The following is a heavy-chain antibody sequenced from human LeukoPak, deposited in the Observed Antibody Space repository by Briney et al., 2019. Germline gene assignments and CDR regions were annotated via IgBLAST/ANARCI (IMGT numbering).Heavy chain of an antibody. V-gene: IGHV3-53*01. CDR1: GFTVSSNY. CDR2: IYSGGDT. J-gene: IGHJ4*02. CDR3: ARDKSVGASLFDY. D-gene: IGHD1-26*01. Sequence: GGSLRLSCAASGFTVSSNYMSWVRQAPGKGLEWVSVIYSGGDTYYADSVKGRFTISRDNSKNTLFLQMNSLRAEDTAVYYCARDKSVGASLFDYWGQGTLVTVSS.